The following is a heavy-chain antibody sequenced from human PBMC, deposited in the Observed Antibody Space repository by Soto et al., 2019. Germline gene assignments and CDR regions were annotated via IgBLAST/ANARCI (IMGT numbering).Heavy chain of an antibody. CDR1: GFSLSTSGVG. V-gene: IGHV2-5*01. J-gene: IGHJ5*02. CDR3: AHSRPPLIGVRYYDFWSGYLGFDP. D-gene: IGHD3-3*01. Sequence: SGPTLVNPTQTLTLTCTFSGFSLSTSGVGVGWIRQPPGKALEWLALIYWNDDKRYSPSLKSRLTITKDTSKNQVVLTMTNMDPVDTATYYCAHSRPPLIGVRYYDFWSGYLGFDPCGQGTLVTVSS. CDR2: IYWNDDK.